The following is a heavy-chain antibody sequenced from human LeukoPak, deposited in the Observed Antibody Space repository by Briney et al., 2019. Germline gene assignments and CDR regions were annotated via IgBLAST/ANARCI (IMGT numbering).Heavy chain of an antibody. J-gene: IGHJ3*02. V-gene: IGHV3-21*01. CDR3: ARAREGRWELLGAFDI. CDR2: ISRSSSYI. D-gene: IGHD1-26*01. Sequence: SGGSLRLSCAASGFTFSSYEMNWVRQAPGKGLEWVSSISRSSSYIYNADSVKGRFTISRDNARSSLYLQMNSLRAEDTAVYYCARAREGRWELLGAFDIWGQGTMVTASS. CDR1: GFTFSSYE.